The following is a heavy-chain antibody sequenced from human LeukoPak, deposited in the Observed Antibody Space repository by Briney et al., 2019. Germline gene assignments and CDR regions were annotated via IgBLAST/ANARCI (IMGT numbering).Heavy chain of an antibody. D-gene: IGHD3-10*01. CDR3: ARGSYGPGSYWLYY. CDR1: GCTFTSYD. V-gene: IGHV1-8*01. Sequence: ASVKVSCKASGCTFTSYDINWVRQATGQGLEWMGWMNPNSGNTGYAQKFQGRVTMTRNTSISTAYMELSSLRSEDTAVYYCARGSYGPGSYWLYYWGQGTLVTVSS. CDR2: MNPNSGNT. J-gene: IGHJ4*02.